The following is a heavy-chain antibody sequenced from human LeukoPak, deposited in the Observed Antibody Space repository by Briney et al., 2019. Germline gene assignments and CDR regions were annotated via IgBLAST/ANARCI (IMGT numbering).Heavy chain of an antibody. D-gene: IGHD2-2*01. CDR2: INHSGST. CDR1: GGSFSGYY. Sequence: LSETLSLTCAVYGGSFSGYYWSWIRPPPGKGLEWIGEINHSGSTNYNPSLKSRVTISVDTSKNQFSLKLSSVTAADTAVYYCARVYCSSTSCLYYFDYWGQGTLVTVSS. V-gene: IGHV4-34*01. CDR3: ARVYCSSTSCLYYFDY. J-gene: IGHJ4*02.